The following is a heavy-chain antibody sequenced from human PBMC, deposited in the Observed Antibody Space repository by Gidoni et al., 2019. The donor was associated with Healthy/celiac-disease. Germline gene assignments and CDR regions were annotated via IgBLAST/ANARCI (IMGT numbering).Heavy chain of an antibody. J-gene: IGHJ6*02. Sequence: EVQLVESGGGLVQPGGSLRLSCAASGFTFSSYAMSWVRQAPGKGLEWVSAIVGSGGSTYYADSVKGRCTISRDNSKNTLYLKMNSLRAEDTAVYYCAKGGGSSRTSYYYGMDVWGQGTTVTVSS. CDR1: GFTFSSYA. D-gene: IGHD1-26*01. V-gene: IGHV3-23*04. CDR3: AKGGGSSRTSYYYGMDV. CDR2: IVGSGGST.